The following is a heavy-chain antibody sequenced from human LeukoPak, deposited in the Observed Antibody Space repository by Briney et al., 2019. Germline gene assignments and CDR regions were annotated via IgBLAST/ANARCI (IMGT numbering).Heavy chain of an antibody. Sequence: SETLSLTYTVSGSSISSYYWSWIRQPPGKGLEWIGYIYYSGSTNYNPSLKSRVTISVDTSKNQFSLKLSSVTAADTAVYYCARAGVIAAAGVDYWGQGTLVTVSS. CDR3: ARAGVIAAAGVDY. D-gene: IGHD6-13*01. J-gene: IGHJ4*02. V-gene: IGHV4-59*08. CDR2: IYYSGST. CDR1: GSSISSYY.